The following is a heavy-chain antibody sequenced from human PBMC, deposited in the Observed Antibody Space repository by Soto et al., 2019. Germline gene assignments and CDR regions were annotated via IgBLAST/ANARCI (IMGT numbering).Heavy chain of an antibody. J-gene: IGHJ5*02. V-gene: IGHV4-31*03. D-gene: IGHD2-2*01. CDR2: IYYSGST. CDR1: GGSISSGGYY. Sequence: SETLSLTCTVSGGSISSGGYYWSWIRQHPGKGLEWIGYIYYSGSTYYNPSLKSRVTISVDTSKNQFSLKLSSVTAADTAVYYCARDIVPAAPGWFDPWGQGTLVTVS. CDR3: ARDIVPAAPGWFDP.